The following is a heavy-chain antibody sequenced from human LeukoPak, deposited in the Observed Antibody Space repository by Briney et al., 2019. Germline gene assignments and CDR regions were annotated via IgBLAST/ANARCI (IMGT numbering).Heavy chain of an antibody. D-gene: IGHD2-2*02. CDR2: IYYSGST. CDR3: ARAPAAETIPYYFDY. J-gene: IGHJ4*02. Sequence: GSLRLSCAASGFTFSSYSMNWVRQPPGKGLEWIGSIYYSGSTYYNPSLKSRVTISVDTSKNQFSLKLSSVTAADTAVYYCARAPAAETIPYYFDYWGQGTLVTVSS. V-gene: IGHV4-39*07. CDR1: GFTFSSYS.